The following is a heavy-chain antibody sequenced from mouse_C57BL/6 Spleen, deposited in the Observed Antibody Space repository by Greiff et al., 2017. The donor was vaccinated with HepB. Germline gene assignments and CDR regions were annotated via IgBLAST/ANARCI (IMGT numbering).Heavy chain of an antibody. D-gene: IGHD2-3*01. CDR1: GFTFSSYA. V-gene: IGHV5-9-1*02. CDR3: TRDGPGAMDY. J-gene: IGHJ4*01. Sequence: EVKLVESGEGLVKPGGSLKLSCAASGFTFSSYAMSWVRQTPEKRLEWVAYISSGGDYIYYADTVKGRCTISRDNARNTLYMQMSSLKSEDTAMYYCTRDGPGAMDYWGQGTSVTVSS. CDR2: ISSGGDYI.